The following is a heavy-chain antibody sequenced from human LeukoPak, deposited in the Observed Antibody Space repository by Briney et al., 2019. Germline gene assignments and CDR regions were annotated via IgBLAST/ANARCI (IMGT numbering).Heavy chain of an antibody. CDR3: ASGYCSSTSCYVSGYYFDY. CDR2: IIPLFGTA. CDR1: GYMFTSYG. J-gene: IGHJ4*02. Sequence: SVKVSCKASGYMFTSYGISWVRQAPGQGLEWMGGIIPLFGTANYAQKFQGRVTITADESTSTAYMELSSLRSEDTAVYYCASGYCSSTSCYVSGYYFDYWGQGTLVTVSS. V-gene: IGHV1-69*13. D-gene: IGHD2-2*03.